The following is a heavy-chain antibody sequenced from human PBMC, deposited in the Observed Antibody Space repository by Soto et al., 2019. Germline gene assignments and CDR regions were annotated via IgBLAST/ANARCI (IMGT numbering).Heavy chain of an antibody. Sequence: EVQLVESGGGLVKPGGSLRLSCAASGFTFSSYSMNWVRQAPGKGLEWVSSISSSSSYIYYADSVKGRFTISRDNAKNSLYLQVNSRRAEDTAVYYCAREGIAAALDYWGQGTLVTVS. D-gene: IGHD6-13*01. CDR3: AREGIAAALDY. CDR1: GFTFSSYS. CDR2: ISSSSSYI. J-gene: IGHJ4*02. V-gene: IGHV3-21*01.